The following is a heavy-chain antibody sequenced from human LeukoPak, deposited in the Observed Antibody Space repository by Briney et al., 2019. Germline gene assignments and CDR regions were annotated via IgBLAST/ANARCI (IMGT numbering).Heavy chain of an antibody. J-gene: IGHJ4*02. CDR1: GFTCSSYW. V-gene: IGHV3-74*01. D-gene: IGHD2-15*01. CDR3: AREVCIGGSCSVFDY. CDR2: INSDGSSR. Sequence: PGGSLRLSCAASGFTCSSYWMHWVRQAPGKGLVWVSRINSDGSSRTYADSVKGRFTISRDNAKNTLSLQMNSLRTEDTAVYYCAREVCIGGSCSVFDYWGQGTLVTVSS.